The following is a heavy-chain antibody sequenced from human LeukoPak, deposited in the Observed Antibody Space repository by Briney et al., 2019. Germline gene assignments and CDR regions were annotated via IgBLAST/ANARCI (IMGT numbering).Heavy chain of an antibody. CDR2: IWYDGINK. CDR1: GFIFSDYG. Sequence: GRSLRLSCAASGFIFSDYGMHWVRQAPGKGLEWVAVIWYDGINKYYADSVKGRFTISRDNSKNTVYLQMNSLRAEDTAVYYCARDPPDYGDYLSPGYWGQGTLVTVSS. J-gene: IGHJ4*02. V-gene: IGHV3-33*01. D-gene: IGHD4-17*01. CDR3: ARDPPDYGDYLSPGY.